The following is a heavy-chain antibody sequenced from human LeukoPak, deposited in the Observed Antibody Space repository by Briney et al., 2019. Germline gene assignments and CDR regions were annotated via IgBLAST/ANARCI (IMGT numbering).Heavy chain of an antibody. D-gene: IGHD5-18*01. Sequence: QAGGSLRLSCAASGFTFSSYWMHWVRQAPGKGLVWVSRINSDGSSTSYADSVKGRSTISRDNAKNTLYLQMNSLRAEDTAVYYCAREGDIANFDYWGQGTLVTVSS. V-gene: IGHV3-74*01. CDR1: GFTFSSYW. CDR3: AREGDIANFDY. CDR2: INSDGSST. J-gene: IGHJ4*02.